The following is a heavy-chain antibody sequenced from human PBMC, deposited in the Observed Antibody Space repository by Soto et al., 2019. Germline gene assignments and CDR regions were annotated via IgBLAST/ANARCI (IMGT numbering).Heavy chain of an antibody. J-gene: IGHJ4*02. CDR1: GGSISSSNW. V-gene: IGHV4-4*02. CDR2: IYHSGST. CDR3: ARLVYKGYCSGGSCYPNDY. Sequence: SETLSLTCAVSGGSISSSNWWSWVRQPPGKGLEWIGEIYHSGSTNYNPSLKSRVTISVDKSKNQFSLKLSSVTAADTAVYYCARLVYKGYCSGGSCYPNDYWGQGTLVTVSS. D-gene: IGHD2-15*01.